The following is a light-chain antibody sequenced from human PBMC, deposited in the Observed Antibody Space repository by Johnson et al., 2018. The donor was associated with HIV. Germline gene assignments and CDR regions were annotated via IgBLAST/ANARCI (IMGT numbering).Light chain of an antibody. Sequence: QSVLTQPPSVSAAPGQKVTISCSGSSSNIGNNYVSWYQQLPGTAPKLLIYENNKRPPGIPDRFSGSKSGTSATLGITGLQTGDEADYYCGTWDSSLSAGINYVFGTGTKVTGL. V-gene: IGLV1-51*02. CDR2: ENN. J-gene: IGLJ1*01. CDR1: SSNIGNNY. CDR3: GTWDSSLSAGINYV.